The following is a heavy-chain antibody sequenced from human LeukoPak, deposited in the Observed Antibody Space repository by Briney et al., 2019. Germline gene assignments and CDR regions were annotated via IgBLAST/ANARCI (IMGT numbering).Heavy chain of an antibody. Sequence: SETLSLTCTVSGVSISSSNSYWGWIRQPPGKGLEWIGSIYYSGNTYYNASLKSQVSISIDTSKNQFSLRLTSVTAADTAVYYCAKRDGYNSGPFDYWGQGTLVTVSS. CDR2: IYYSGNT. CDR1: GVSISSSNSY. CDR3: AKRDGYNSGPFDY. J-gene: IGHJ4*02. V-gene: IGHV4-39*01. D-gene: IGHD5-24*01.